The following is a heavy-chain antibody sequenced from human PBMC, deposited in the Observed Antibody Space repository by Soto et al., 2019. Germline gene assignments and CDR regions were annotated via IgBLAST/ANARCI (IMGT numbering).Heavy chain of an antibody. CDR2: IYYSGST. J-gene: IGHJ6*03. CDR3: AGRDCSGTNCYYLDYYYMDV. V-gene: IGHV4-59*08. Sequence: QVQLQESGPGLVRPSETLSLTCTVSGGSFSSYYWTWIRQSPGKGLEWIGDIYYSGSTDYNPSLRVRIAISIDTAKNQFPGRLTCMTSAYTSVYYCAGRDCSGTNCYYLDYYYMDVWGKGTTVTVS. D-gene: IGHD2-2*01. CDR1: GGSFSSYY.